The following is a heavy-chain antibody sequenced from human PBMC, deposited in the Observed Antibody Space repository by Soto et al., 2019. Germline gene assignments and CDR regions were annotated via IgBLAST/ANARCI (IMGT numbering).Heavy chain of an antibody. CDR2: INPNNGVT. CDR1: GYTFTDYY. D-gene: IGHD6-19*01. Sequence: QVQLVQSGAEVKKPGASVKVSCKASGYTFTDYYMNWVRQAPGQGLEGMGWINPNNGVTNYAQKFQGRVTMTRETSISTAYMDLSRLRSDDTALYYCARGALTVANWFDPWGQGNQVTVSS. CDR3: ARGALTVANWFDP. V-gene: IGHV1-2*02. J-gene: IGHJ5*02.